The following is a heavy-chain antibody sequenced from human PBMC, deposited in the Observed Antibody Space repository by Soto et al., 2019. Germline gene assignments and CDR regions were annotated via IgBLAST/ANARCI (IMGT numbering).Heavy chain of an antibody. CDR2: ISAYNGNT. V-gene: IGHV1-18*01. J-gene: IGHJ3*02. D-gene: IGHD4-17*01. Sequence: QVQLVQSGAEVKKPGASVKVSCKASGYTFTSYGISWVRQAPGHGLEWMGWISAYNGNTNDAQKLQGRVTMTTDTSTSTAYMELRSLRSDDTAVYYCARYRIMTTVVTGAFDIWGQGTMVTVSS. CDR1: GYTFTSYG. CDR3: ARYRIMTTVVTGAFDI.